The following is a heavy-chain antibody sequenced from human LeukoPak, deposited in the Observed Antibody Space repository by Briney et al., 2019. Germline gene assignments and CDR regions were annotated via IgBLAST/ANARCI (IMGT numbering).Heavy chain of an antibody. D-gene: IGHD3-10*01. J-gene: IGHJ5*02. CDR3: ARDLWGSGSYRGFDP. V-gene: IGHV4-39*07. CDR1: GGSISSSSYY. CDR2: IYYSGST. Sequence: SETLSLTCTVSGGSISSSSYYWGWIRQPPGKGLEWIGSIYYSGSTYYNPSLKSRVTISVDTSKNQFSLKLNSVTAADTAVYYCARDLWGSGSYRGFDPWGQGTLVTVSS.